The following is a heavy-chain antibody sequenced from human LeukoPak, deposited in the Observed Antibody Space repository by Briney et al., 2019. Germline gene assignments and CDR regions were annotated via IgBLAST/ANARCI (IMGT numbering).Heavy chain of an antibody. CDR1: GFTFSSYG. V-gene: IGHV3-30*02. D-gene: IGHD3-22*01. CDR3: AKNPSYDSSGYYPDH. CDR2: IRYDGSNK. Sequence: GGPLRLSCAASGFTFSSYGMHWVRQAPGKGLEWVAFIRYDGSNKYYADSVKDRFTISRDNSKNTLYLQMNSLRAEDTAVYYCAKNPSYDSSGYYPDHWGQGTLVTVSS. J-gene: IGHJ4*02.